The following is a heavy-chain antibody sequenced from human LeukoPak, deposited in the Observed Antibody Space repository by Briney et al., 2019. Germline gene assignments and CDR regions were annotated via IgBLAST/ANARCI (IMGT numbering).Heavy chain of an antibody. Sequence: ASVKVSCKVSGYTLTELSMHWVRQAPGKGLEWMGGFDPEDGETIYAQKFQGRVTMTEDTSTDTAYMELSSLRSEDTAVYYCARQRSGWYGWANWFDPWGQGTLVTVSS. D-gene: IGHD6-19*01. CDR1: GYTLTELS. V-gene: IGHV1-24*01. CDR2: FDPEDGET. J-gene: IGHJ5*02. CDR3: ARQRSGWYGWANWFDP.